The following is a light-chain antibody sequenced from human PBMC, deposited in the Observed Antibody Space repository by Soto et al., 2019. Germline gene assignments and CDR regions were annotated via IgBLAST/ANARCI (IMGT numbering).Light chain of an antibody. V-gene: IGKV1-5*01. Sequence: DIQMTQSPSTLSASVGDRVTITCRASQSISSWLAWYQQKPGKVPKLLIYDASGLASGVPSRVSGSGSGTEFTLTISSLQHDDFATYYCQQYNNYPLTFGGGTKVDIK. CDR2: DAS. CDR3: QQYNNYPLT. CDR1: QSISSW. J-gene: IGKJ4*01.